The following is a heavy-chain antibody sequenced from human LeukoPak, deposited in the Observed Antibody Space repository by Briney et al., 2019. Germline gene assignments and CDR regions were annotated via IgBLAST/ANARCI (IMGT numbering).Heavy chain of an antibody. Sequence: ASVKVSCKASGYTFTGYYMHWVRQAPGQGLEWMGWINPNSGGTNYAQKFQGRVTMTRDTSISTAYMELSRLRSDDTAVYYCARGAQPLSEYYYGSGPHAFDIWGQGTMVTVSS. CDR2: INPNSGGT. CDR1: GYTFTGYY. V-gene: IGHV1-2*02. J-gene: IGHJ3*02. D-gene: IGHD3-10*01. CDR3: ARGAQPLSEYYYGSGPHAFDI.